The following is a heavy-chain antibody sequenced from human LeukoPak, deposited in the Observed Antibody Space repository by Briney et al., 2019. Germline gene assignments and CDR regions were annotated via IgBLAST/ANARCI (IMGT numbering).Heavy chain of an antibody. Sequence: PSETLSLTCSVSGGPITNNYWSWIRQPPGKGLEWIGYFHYRGSTNYNPSLKSRVTISGDTSKNQFSLKLSSVTAADAAAYFCATNAGPAALDAVDIWGQGTMVTVSS. J-gene: IGHJ3*02. CDR3: ATNAGPAALDAVDI. D-gene: IGHD2-2*01. V-gene: IGHV4-59*08. CDR1: GGPITNNY. CDR2: FHYRGST.